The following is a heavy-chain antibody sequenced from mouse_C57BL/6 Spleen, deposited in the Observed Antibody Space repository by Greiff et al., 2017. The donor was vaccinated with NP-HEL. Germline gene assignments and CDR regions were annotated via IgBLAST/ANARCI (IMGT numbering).Heavy chain of an antibody. CDR1: YTFTDYYM. CDR2: YPGSGNTY. J-gene: IGHJ3*01. V-gene: IGHV1-83*01. CDR3: RWDY. Sequence: VQLKESGPELVKPGASVKMSCKASGYTFTDYYMHWVKQKPGKGLEWIGEIYPGSGNTYYNEKFKGKATLTADTSSSTAYMQLSSLTSEDSAVYFCARWDYGGQGTLVTVSA. D-gene: IGHD4-1*01.